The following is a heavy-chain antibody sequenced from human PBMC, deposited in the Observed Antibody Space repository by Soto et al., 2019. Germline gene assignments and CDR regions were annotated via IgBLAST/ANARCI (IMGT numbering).Heavy chain of an antibody. D-gene: IGHD6-13*01. V-gene: IGHV4-59*08. CDR1: GGPISSYY. Sequence: SETLSLTCTVSGGPISSYYWSWIRQPPGKGLEWIGYIYYSGSTNYNPSLKSRVTISVDTSKNQFSLKLSSVTAADTAVYYCARTYSSSWYSFGYYGMDVWGQGTTVTVSS. CDR2: IYYSGST. J-gene: IGHJ6*02. CDR3: ARTYSSSWYSFGYYGMDV.